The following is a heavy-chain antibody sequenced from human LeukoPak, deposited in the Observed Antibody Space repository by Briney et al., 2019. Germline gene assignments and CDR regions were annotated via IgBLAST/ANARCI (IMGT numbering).Heavy chain of an antibody. CDR3: ARGVVVAATRRITGTGWFDP. V-gene: IGHV4-30-2*01. D-gene: IGHD2-15*01. J-gene: IGHJ5*02. CDR2: IYHSGST. Sequence: EPSETLSLTCAVSGGSISSGGYSWSWIRQPPGKGLEWIGYIYHSGSTYYNPSLKSRVTISVDRSKNQFSLKLSSVTAADTAVYYCARGVVVAATRRITGTGWFDPWGQGTLVTVSS. CDR1: GGSISSGGYS.